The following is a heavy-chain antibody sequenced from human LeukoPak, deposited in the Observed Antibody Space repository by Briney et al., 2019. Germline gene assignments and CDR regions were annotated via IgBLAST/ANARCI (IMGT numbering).Heavy chain of an antibody. CDR2: IIPIFGTA. D-gene: IGHD6-19*01. Sequence: SVKVSCKASGGTFSSYAISWVRQAPGQGLEWMGRIIPIFGTANYAQKFQGRVTITTDESTSTAYMELSSLRSGDTAVYYCARGYRAVAGTPLIGLDYWGQGTLVTVSS. J-gene: IGHJ4*02. CDR3: ARGYRAVAGTPLIGLDY. CDR1: GGTFSSYA. V-gene: IGHV1-69*05.